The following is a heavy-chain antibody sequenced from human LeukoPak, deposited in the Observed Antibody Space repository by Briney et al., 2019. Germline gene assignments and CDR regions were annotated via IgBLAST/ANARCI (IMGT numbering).Heavy chain of an antibody. J-gene: IGHJ4*02. Sequence: ETLSLTCAVYGGSFSGYYWSWIRQAPGKGLEWVSVLYYGVSTFYKDSVKGRFTTSGDNFKNTVYLQMNSLRAEDTAVYYCARGRQNYGDYPYWGQGTLVTVSS. CDR2: LYYGVST. D-gene: IGHD4-17*01. CDR3: ARGRQNYGDYPY. CDR1: GGSFSGYY. V-gene: IGHV3-53*01.